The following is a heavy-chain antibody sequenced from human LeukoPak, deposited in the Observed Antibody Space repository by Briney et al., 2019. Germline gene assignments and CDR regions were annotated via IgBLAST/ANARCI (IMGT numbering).Heavy chain of an antibody. D-gene: IGHD3-3*01. V-gene: IGHV1-2*02. J-gene: IGHJ5*02. CDR2: INPNRGGT. CDR3: ARVSVRYKWFDP. CDR1: GYTFTGYY. Sequence: ASAKVSCKASGYTFTGYYMHWVRQAPGQGLEWMGWINPNRGGTNYAQKFQGRVTMTRDTSISTPYMELSRLRSDDTAVYYCARVSVRYKWFDPWGQGTLVTVSS.